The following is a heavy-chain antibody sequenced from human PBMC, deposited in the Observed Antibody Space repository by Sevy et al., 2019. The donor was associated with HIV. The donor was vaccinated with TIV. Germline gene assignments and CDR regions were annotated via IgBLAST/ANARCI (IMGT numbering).Heavy chain of an antibody. V-gene: IGHV3-7*03. CDR3: TRGNR. CDR1: GFSFSRFW. Sequence: GGSLRLSCAASGFSFSRFWMSWVRQAPGKGPEWVAKIKEEGSEKYYVDSVKGRFTISRDNAKYSMYLEMNSLRAEDTAMYYCTRGNRWGQGTLVTVSS. J-gene: IGHJ4*02. CDR2: IKEEGSEK.